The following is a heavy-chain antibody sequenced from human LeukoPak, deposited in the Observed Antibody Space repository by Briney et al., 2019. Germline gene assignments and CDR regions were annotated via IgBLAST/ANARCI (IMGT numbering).Heavy chain of an antibody. Sequence: SETLSLTCTDSGGSISSYYWIWFRQPPGQGLAWIGYLYYSGSTNYNPSLKSRVTISVDTSKNQFSLKLSSVTAADTAVYYCARDSHYYCSGGSCYAYWGQGTLVTVSS. CDR2: LYYSGST. CDR1: GGSISSYY. D-gene: IGHD2-15*01. CDR3: ARDSHYYCSGGSCYAY. V-gene: IGHV4-59*01. J-gene: IGHJ4*02.